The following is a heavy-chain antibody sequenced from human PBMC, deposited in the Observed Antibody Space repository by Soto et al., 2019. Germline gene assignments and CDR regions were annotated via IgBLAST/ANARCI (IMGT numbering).Heavy chain of an antibody. V-gene: IGHV3-9*01. Sequence: EVQLVQSGGGLVQPGRSLRLSCAASGFTFDDYAMHWVRQAPGKGLEWVSGISWNSGSIGYADSVKGRFTISRDNAKNSLYLQMNSLRAEDTALYYCAKVSSSYSFDYWGQGTLVTVSS. CDR3: AKVSSSYSFDY. CDR1: GFTFDDYA. D-gene: IGHD6-6*01. CDR2: ISWNSGSI. J-gene: IGHJ4*02.